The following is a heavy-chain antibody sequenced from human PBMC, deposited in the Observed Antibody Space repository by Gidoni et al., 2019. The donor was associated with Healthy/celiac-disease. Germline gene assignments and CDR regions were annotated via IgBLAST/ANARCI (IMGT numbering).Heavy chain of an antibody. V-gene: IGHV3-30-3*01. CDR2: ISYDGSNK. Sequence: QVQLVESGGGVVQPGWSLRLSCAASGFTFSSYAMHWVRQAPGKGLEWVAVISYDGSNKYYADSVKGRFTISRDNSKNTLYLQMNSLRAEDTAVYYCARSPTWIQLWLTYFDYWGQGTLVTVSS. J-gene: IGHJ4*02. CDR3: ARSPTWIQLWLTYFDY. CDR1: GFTFSSYA. D-gene: IGHD5-18*01.